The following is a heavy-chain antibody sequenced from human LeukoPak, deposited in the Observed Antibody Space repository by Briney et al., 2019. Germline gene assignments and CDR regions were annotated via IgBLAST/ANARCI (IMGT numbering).Heavy chain of an antibody. CDR1: GYTLTELS. D-gene: IGHD5-12*01. J-gene: IGHJ6*02. CDR3: AESRRGNGYDLYYYYGMDV. Sequence: GASVKVSCKVSGYTLTELSMHWVRQAPGKGLEWMGGFDPEDGETIYAQKFQGRVTMTEDTSTDTAYMELSSLRSEDTAVYYCAESRRGNGYDLYYYYGMDVWGQGTTVTVSS. CDR2: FDPEDGET. V-gene: IGHV1-24*01.